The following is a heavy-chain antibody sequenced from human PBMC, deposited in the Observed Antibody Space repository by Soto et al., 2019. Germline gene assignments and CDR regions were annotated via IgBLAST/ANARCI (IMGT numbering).Heavy chain of an antibody. CDR3: ARGGEIVVVVSTTGRYFDY. CDR2: INHSGST. CDR1: GGSFSGYY. V-gene: IGHV4-34*01. J-gene: IGHJ4*02. D-gene: IGHD2-15*01. Sequence: QVQLQQWGAGLLKPSETLSLTCAVYGGSFSGYYWTWIRQPPVKGLEWIGEINHSGSTNYNPSLTSRVTISVDTSKHQFSLKLCSVTAADTAVYYCARGGEIVVVVSTTGRYFDYWGQGTLVTVSS.